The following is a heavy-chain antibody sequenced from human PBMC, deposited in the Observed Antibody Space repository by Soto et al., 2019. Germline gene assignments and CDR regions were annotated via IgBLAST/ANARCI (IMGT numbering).Heavy chain of an antibody. CDR1: GYTFTSYY. CDR3: ARGERYQLLSGYYFDY. Sequence: ASVKVSCKASGYTFTSYYMHWVRQAPGQGLEWMGIINPSGGSTSYAQKFQGRVTMTRDTSTSTVYMELSSLRSEDTAVYYCARGERYQLLSGYYFDYWGQRTLVTVSS. CDR2: INPSGGST. J-gene: IGHJ4*02. D-gene: IGHD2-2*01. V-gene: IGHV1-46*03.